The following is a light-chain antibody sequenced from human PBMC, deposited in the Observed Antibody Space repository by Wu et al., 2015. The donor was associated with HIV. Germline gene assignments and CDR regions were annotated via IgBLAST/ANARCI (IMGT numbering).Light chain of an antibody. Sequence: DIQMTQSPSTLSASVGDRVTITCRASQSISSWLAWYQQKPGKVPKLLIYKASSLESGVPSRFSGSRSGTEFTLTISSLQPDDFATXYCQQYNSYSLKWTFGQGTKVEIK. V-gene: IGKV1-5*03. J-gene: IGKJ1*01. CDR2: KAS. CDR3: QQYNSYSLKWT. CDR1: QSISSW.